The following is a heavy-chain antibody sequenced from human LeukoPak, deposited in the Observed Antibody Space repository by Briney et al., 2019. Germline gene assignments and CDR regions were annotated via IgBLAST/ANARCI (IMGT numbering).Heavy chain of an antibody. Sequence: GGSLRLSCAASGFSFSTFGMHWVRQTPGKGLEWVSHISKDETNKYYADSVKGRFTISRDTSKNTLFLQMSSLRVEDTAVYYCAKDNPVLDSWGQGTLVTVSS. V-gene: IGHV3-30*18. CDR1: GFSFSTFG. CDR3: AKDNPVLDS. J-gene: IGHJ4*02. CDR2: ISKDETNK.